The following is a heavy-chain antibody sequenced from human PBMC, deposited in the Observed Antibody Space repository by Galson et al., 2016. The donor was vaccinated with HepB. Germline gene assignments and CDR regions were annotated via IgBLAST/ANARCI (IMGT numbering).Heavy chain of an antibody. CDR1: GFTFSLYN. V-gene: IGHV3-21*06. D-gene: IGHD6-13*01. Sequence: SLRLSCAASGFTFSLYNMNWVRQAPGTGLEWVSSISESNTYIYYADSVKGRFAISRDNGNNSLYLQMNSLRAEDTGVYFCASSFPPLGTAAGADYWGQGTLVTVSS. CDR3: ASSFPPLGTAAGADY. J-gene: IGHJ4*02. CDR2: ISESNTYI.